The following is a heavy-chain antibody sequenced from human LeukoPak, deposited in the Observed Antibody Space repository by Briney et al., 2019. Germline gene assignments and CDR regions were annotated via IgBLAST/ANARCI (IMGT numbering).Heavy chain of an antibody. CDR3: ATRYFDL. Sequence: GGSLRLSCAASGCTFSNYWMNWVRQAPGKGLEWVANVKQDGSEKYYVASVKGRFTISRDNAKNSLYLQMNSLRAEDTAVYYCATRYFDLWGRGTLVTVSS. CDR2: VKQDGSEK. J-gene: IGHJ2*01. V-gene: IGHV3-7*01. CDR1: GCTFSNYW.